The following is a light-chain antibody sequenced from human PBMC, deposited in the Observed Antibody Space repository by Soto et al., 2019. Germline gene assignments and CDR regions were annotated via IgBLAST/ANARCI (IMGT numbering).Light chain of an antibody. J-gene: IGKJ2*01. CDR1: QSLLHSNGYNY. V-gene: IGKV2-28*01. CDR2: LGS. CDR3: MQALQNPYS. Sequence: DIVMTQSPLSLPVTPGEPASISCRSSQSLLHSNGYNYLDWYLQKPGQSPQLLIYLGSNRASGVSDRFSGSGSGTDVTLKISRVEAEDGGVYYCMQALQNPYSFGRGTNLEIK.